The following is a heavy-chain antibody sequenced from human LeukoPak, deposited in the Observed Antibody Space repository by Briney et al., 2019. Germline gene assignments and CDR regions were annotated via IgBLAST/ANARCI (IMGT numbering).Heavy chain of an antibody. CDR2: IDHSGRT. Sequence: PSGTLSLTCTVSGASISTINWWSWVRQPPGKGLEWIGEIDHSGRTNYNPSLKSRVTISVDKSKNQISLKLSSVTAADTAVYYCASKEYYYYGMDVWGQGTTVTVSS. J-gene: IGHJ6*01. CDR3: ASKEYYYYGMDV. CDR1: GASISTINW. V-gene: IGHV4-4*02.